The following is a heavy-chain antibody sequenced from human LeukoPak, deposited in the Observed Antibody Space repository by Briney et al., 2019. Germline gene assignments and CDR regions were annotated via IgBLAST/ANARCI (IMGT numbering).Heavy chain of an antibody. CDR3: AKDWGTMVRGFDY. J-gene: IGHJ4*02. D-gene: IGHD3-10*01. CDR2: IYSSGTT. V-gene: IGHV4-59*01. CDR1: GGSTSGYY. Sequence: SETLSLTCIVSGGSTSGYYWTWIRQPPGKGLEWIGYIYSSGTTNYNPSLKSRVTISVDTSKNQFSLKLSSVTAADTALYYCAKDWGTMVRGFDYWGQGTLVTVSS.